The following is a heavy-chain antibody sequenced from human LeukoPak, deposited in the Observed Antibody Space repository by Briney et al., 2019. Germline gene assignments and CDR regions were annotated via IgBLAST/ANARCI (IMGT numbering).Heavy chain of an antibody. D-gene: IGHD3-22*01. CDR1: GGSFSGYY. J-gene: IGHJ5*02. CDR2: INHSGST. Sequence: SETLSLTCAVYGGSFSGYYWSWLRQPPGEGLEWIGDINHSGSTNYNPSLKSRVTISVDTFKNQFSLKLSSVTAADTAVYYCARHGSIVVGLNIFRPWGQGTLVTVSS. V-gene: IGHV4-34*01. CDR3: ARHGSIVVGLNIFRP.